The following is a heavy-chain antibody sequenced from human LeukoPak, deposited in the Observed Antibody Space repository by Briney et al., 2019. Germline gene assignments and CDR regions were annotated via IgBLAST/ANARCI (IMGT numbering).Heavy chain of an antibody. CDR3: ATARTDAFDI. V-gene: IGHV3-33*01. J-gene: IGHJ3*02. Sequence: GGSLRLSCAASGFTFSSYGRHWVRQAPGKGLEWVAVIWYDGSTKYYAHSVKGRFTIPRDNSKNTLYLQMNSLRAEDTAVYYCATARTDAFDIWGQGTMVTVSS. CDR1: GFTFSSYG. CDR2: IWYDGSTK.